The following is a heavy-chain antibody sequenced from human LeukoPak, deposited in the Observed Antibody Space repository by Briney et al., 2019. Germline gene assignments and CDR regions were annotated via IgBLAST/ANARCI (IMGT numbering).Heavy chain of an antibody. J-gene: IGHJ4*02. D-gene: IGHD3-3*01. CDR3: ATGKSGYYIWYFDY. CDR2: IWYDGSNK. V-gene: IGHV3-33*01. CDR1: GFTFSSYG. Sequence: GGSLRLSCAASGFTFSSYGMHWVRQAPGKGLEWVAVIWYDGSNKYYADSVKGRFTISRDNSKNTLYLQMNSLRAEDTAVYYCATGKSGYYIWYFDYWGQGTLVTVSS.